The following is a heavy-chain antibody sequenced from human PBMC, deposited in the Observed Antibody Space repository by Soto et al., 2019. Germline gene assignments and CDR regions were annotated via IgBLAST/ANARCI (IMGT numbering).Heavy chain of an antibody. CDR2: IIPSFGTP. D-gene: IGHD1-26*01. J-gene: IGHJ5*02. CDR3: ARGSSSTVGPTGWFDP. CDR1: GGSFSSYA. Sequence: QVQLVQSGDEVKKPGSSVKVSCKASGGSFSSYAFSWVRQAPGQGLEWMGGIIPSFGTPNYALRFQGRVTISADESTTTVYMDLRRLRSEDTAVYYCARGSSSTVGPTGWFDPWGQGTLVTVSS. V-gene: IGHV1-69*01.